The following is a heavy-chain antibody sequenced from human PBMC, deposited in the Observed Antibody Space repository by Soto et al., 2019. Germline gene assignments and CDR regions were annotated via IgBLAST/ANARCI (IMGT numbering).Heavy chain of an antibody. CDR3: ASSVTTVTTFDY. J-gene: IGHJ4*02. Sequence: QLQLQESGSGLVKPSQTLSLTCAVSGGSISSGCYSWSWIRQPPGKGLEWIGYIYHSGSTYYNPSIRKRDTISVDRSKNQFSLKLSSVTAADTAVYYCASSVTTVTTFDYWCQGTLVNVSS. CDR1: GGSISSGCYS. CDR2: IYHSGST. V-gene: IGHV4-30-2*01. D-gene: IGHD4-17*01.